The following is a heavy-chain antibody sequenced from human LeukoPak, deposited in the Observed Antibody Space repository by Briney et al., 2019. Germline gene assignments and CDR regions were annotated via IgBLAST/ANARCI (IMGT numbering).Heavy chain of an antibody. Sequence: GRSLRLSCAASGLTFSSYAMHWVRQAPGKGLEWVAVISYDGSNKYYADSVKGRFTISRDNSKNTLYLQMNSLRAEDTAVYYCARELGSGSYRARSSDAFDIWGQGTMVTVSS. D-gene: IGHD3-10*01. CDR3: ARELGSGSYRARSSDAFDI. CDR1: GLTFSSYA. CDR2: ISYDGSNK. V-gene: IGHV3-30*04. J-gene: IGHJ3*02.